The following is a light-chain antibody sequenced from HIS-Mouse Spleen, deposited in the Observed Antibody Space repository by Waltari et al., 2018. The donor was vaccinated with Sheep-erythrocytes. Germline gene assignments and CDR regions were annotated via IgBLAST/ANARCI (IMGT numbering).Light chain of an antibody. Sequence: SYVLTQPPSVSVAPGQTARITCGGTNIGSKSVHWYQQKPGQAPVLVVYDDSDRPSGRPERFSGSNAGNTATLTISRVEAGDEADYYCQVWDSSSDHVVFGGGTKLTVL. J-gene: IGLJ2*01. V-gene: IGLV3-21*02. CDR1: NIGSKS. CDR3: QVWDSSSDHVV. CDR2: DDS.